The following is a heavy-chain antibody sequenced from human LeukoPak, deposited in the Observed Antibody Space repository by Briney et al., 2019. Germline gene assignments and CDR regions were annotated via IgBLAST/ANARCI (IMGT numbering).Heavy chain of an antibody. Sequence: PGVSLRLSCAASGFTFSSYWMSWVRQAPGKGLEWVANIKQDGSEKYYVDSVKGRFTISRDNAKNSLYLQMNSLRAEDTAVYYCARDDSLTTDSAFDIWGQGTMVTVSS. CDR1: GFTFSSYW. J-gene: IGHJ3*02. D-gene: IGHD4-17*01. CDR2: IKQDGSEK. CDR3: ARDDSLTTDSAFDI. V-gene: IGHV3-7*01.